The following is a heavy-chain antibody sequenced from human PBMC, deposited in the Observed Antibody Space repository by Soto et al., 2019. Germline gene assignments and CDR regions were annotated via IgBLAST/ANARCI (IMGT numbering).Heavy chain of an antibody. D-gene: IGHD2-15*01. J-gene: IGHJ6*01. CDR2: ISRSSSYI. Sequence: EVQLVESGGGLVKPVGSLRLSCAASGFTFSSYSMNWVRQAPGKGLEWVSSISRSSSYIYYADSVKGRFTISRDNSKNSLYLQMNSLRAEDTAVYYCARDGGYCSGGSCYYYYGMDVWGQGTTVTVSS. CDR1: GFTFSSYS. V-gene: IGHV3-21*01. CDR3: ARDGGYCSGGSCYYYYGMDV.